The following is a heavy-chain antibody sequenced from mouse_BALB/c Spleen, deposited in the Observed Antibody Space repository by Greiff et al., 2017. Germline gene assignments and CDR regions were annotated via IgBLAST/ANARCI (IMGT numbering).Heavy chain of an antibody. Sequence: VKLMESGPGLVAPSQSLSITCTVSGFSLTSYGVHWVRQPPGKGLEWLGVIWAGGSTNYNSALMSRLSISKDNSKSQVFLKMNSLQTDDTAMYYCAREGRGKAMDYWGQGTSVTVSS. V-gene: IGHV2-9*02. J-gene: IGHJ4*01. CDR2: IWAGGST. CDR3: AREGRGKAMDY. CDR1: GFSLTSYG.